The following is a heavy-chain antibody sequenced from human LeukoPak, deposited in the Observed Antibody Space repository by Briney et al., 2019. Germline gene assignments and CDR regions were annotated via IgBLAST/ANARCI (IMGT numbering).Heavy chain of an antibody. CDR2: INPNSGAI. D-gene: IGHD3-22*01. CDR3: ATGLFTTMIVVNRATVFDI. CDR1: GYTFTDYY. V-gene: IGHV1-2*02. J-gene: IGHJ3*02. Sequence: ASVKVSCKASGYTFTDYYIHWVRQAPGQGLEWMGWINPNSGAIKYGQKFQGRVTMTRDTSIRTAYMELSRLTSDDTAVYYCATGLFTTMIVVNRATVFDIGGQGTIVTVSS.